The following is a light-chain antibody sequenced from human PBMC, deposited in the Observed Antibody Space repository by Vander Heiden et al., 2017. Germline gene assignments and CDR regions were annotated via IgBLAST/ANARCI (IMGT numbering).Light chain of an antibody. V-gene: IGLV2-8*01. CDR1: SSDVGGYTY. Sequence: QSALTQPPPASASPGQSVTISCTGTSSDVGGYTYVPRYQQPPGKAPQLMIFEFSKLPSGPPARFSGSESGNTASLTVSGLQAEDEADYYCSSYAGSNSPYVFGTGTKVTVL. CDR2: EFS. J-gene: IGLJ1*01. CDR3: SSYAGSNSPYV.